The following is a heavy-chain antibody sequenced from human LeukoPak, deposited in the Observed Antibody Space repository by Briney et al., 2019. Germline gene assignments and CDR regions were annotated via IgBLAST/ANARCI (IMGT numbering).Heavy chain of an antibody. J-gene: IGHJ4*02. CDR2: IYHSGST. V-gene: IGHV4-4*02. Sequence: PSETLSLTCAVSGGSISSSNWWSWVRQPPGKGLEWIGEIYHSGSTNYNPSLKSRVTISVDTSKNQFSLKLSPVTAADTAVYYCARVSDWGEGDYFDYWGQGTLVTVSS. D-gene: IGHD3-16*01. CDR3: ARVSDWGEGDYFDY. CDR1: GGSISSSNW.